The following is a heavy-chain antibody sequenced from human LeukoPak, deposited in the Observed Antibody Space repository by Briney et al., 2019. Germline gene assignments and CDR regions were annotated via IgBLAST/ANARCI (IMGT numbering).Heavy chain of an antibody. J-gene: IGHJ4*02. Sequence: GGSLRLSCAASGFTFSSVWVSWVRQAPGKGLEWVGRIKSKAAGGTTDYAAPVKGRFTISRDDSKNTLYLQMNSLKTEDTAIYYCTTSPDPTFDYWGRGTLVTVSS. V-gene: IGHV3-15*01. CDR2: IKSKAAGGTT. CDR3: TTSPDPTFDY. CDR1: GFTFSSVW.